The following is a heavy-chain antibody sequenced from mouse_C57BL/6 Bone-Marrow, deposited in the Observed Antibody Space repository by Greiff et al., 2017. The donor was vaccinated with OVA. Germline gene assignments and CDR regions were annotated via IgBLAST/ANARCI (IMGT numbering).Heavy chain of an antibody. V-gene: IGHV1-55*01. D-gene: IGHD2-4*01. CDR2: IYPGSGST. Sequence: VKLQQPGAELVKPGASVQMSCKASGYTFTSYWITWVKQRPGQGLEWIGDIYPGSGSTNYNEKFKSKATLTVDTSSSTAYMQLSSLTSEDSAVYYCARGNYDYDGPYFDYWGQGTTLTVSS. J-gene: IGHJ2*01. CDR3: ARGNYDYDGPYFDY. CDR1: GYTFTSYW.